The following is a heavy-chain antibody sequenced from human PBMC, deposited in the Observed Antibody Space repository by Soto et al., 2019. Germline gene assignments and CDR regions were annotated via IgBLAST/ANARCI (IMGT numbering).Heavy chain of an antibody. CDR3: ATSTWYAFDI. CDR2: ISGSSDFL. Sequence: GGSLRLSCAASGFTFTRYSMNWVRQAPGKGLEWVSSISGSSDFLYYADSVKGRFTISRDTATNSLYLQMNSLRAEDTAVYYCATSTWYAFDIWGQGTMVTVSS. CDR1: GFTFTRYS. J-gene: IGHJ3*02. V-gene: IGHV3-21*01. D-gene: IGHD6-13*01.